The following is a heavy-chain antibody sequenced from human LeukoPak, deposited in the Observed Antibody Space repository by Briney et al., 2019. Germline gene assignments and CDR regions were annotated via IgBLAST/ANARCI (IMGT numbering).Heavy chain of an antibody. J-gene: IGHJ5*02. CDR1: GGSISSYY. CDR2: IYYSGST. CDR3: ARAKVVRGVNDWFDP. D-gene: IGHD3-10*01. Sequence: SETLSLTCTVSGGSISSYYWSWIRQPPGKGLEWIGYIYYSGSTNYNPSLKSRVTISVDTSKNQFSLKLSSVTAADTAVYYCARAKVVRGVNDWFDPWGQGTLVTVSS. V-gene: IGHV4-59*01.